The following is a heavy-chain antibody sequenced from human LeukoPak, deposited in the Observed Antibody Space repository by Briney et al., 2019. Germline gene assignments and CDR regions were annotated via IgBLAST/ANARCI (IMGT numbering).Heavy chain of an antibody. D-gene: IGHD3-22*01. CDR2: IYHSGST. J-gene: IGHJ4*02. CDR3: ARGLKTHRAYYYDSSGYYYGKYFDY. V-gene: IGHV4-4*02. CDR1: GGSISSSNW. Sequence: SGTLSLTCAVSGGSISSSNWWSWVRQPPGKGLEWIGEIYHSGSTNYNPSLKSRVTISVDKSKNQFSLKLSSVTAADTAVYYCARGLKTHRAYYYDSSGYYYGKYFDYWGQGTLVTVSS.